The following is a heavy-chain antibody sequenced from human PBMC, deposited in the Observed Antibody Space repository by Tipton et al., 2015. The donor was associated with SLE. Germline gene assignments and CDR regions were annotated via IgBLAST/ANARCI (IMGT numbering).Heavy chain of an antibody. J-gene: IGHJ6*03. CDR3: GRLKGRLELPGYHYYMDD. CDR2: IYYRGST. D-gene: IGHD1-7*01. CDR1: GGSISSSDYY. V-gene: IGHV4-39*01. Sequence: TLSLTCTISGGSISSSDYYWGWIRPPPGQGLEGIGSIYYRGSTYYNPPLQSRVTISIDTSQNQFSLKLRSVSGADTAVYYCGRLKGRLELPGYHYYMDDWGKGTTGTVSS.